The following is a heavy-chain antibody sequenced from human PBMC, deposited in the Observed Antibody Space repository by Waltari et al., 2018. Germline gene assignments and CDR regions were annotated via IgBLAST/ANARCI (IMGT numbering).Heavy chain of an antibody. CDR2: IYYSGNT. V-gene: IGHV4-39*07. D-gene: IGHD6-13*01. J-gene: IGHJ4*02. Sequence: QLQLQESGPGLVKPSETLSLTCTVSGGSISSSSYYWGWIRQPPGKGLEWIGSIYYSGNTYYNPSLKSRVTISVDTSKNQFSLKLSSVTAEDTAVYYCAKAGRAAAGLFDYWGQGTLVTVSS. CDR3: AKAGRAAAGLFDY. CDR1: GGSISSSSYY.